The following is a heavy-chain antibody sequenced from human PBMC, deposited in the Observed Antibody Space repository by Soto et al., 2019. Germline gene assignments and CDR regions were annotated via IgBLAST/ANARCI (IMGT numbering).Heavy chain of an antibody. CDR2: IRSKAYGGTT. D-gene: IGHD2-2*01. CDR1: GFTFGDYA. V-gene: IGHV3-49*03. CDR3: TRVESPWQVACGTSCYDY. Sequence: GGSLRLSCTASGFTFGDYAMSWFRQAPGKGLEWVGFIRSKAYGGTTEYAASVKGRFTISRDDSKSIAYLQMNSLKTEDTAVYYCTRVESPWQVACGTSCYDYWGQGTLVTVSS. J-gene: IGHJ4*02.